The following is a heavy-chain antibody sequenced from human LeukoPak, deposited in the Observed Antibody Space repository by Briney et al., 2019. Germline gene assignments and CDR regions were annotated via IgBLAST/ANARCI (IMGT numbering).Heavy chain of an antibody. D-gene: IGHD6-13*01. CDR3: ARTPPRGSWPRGGDY. V-gene: IGHV4-34*01. CDR1: GGSFSGYY. CDR2: INHSGST. Sequence: SETLSLTCAVYGGSFSGYYWSWIRQPPGKGLEWIGEINHSGSTNYNPSPKSRVTISVDTSKNQFSLKLSSVTAADTAVYYCARTPPRGSWPRGGDYWGQGTLVTVSS. J-gene: IGHJ4*02.